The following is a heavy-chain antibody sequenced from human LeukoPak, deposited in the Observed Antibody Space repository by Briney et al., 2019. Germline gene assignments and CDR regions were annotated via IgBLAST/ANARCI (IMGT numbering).Heavy chain of an antibody. CDR3: ARSGYSGSYYDY. Sequence: GGSLRLSCAASGFTFSSFWMTWVRQAPGKGLEWVANIKQDGSEKYYVDSVKGRFTISRDNAKNSLYLQMNSLRAEDSALYHCARSGYSGSYYDYWGQGTLVTVSS. V-gene: IGHV3-7*03. CDR1: GFTFSSFW. CDR2: IKQDGSEK. J-gene: IGHJ4*02. D-gene: IGHD5-12*01.